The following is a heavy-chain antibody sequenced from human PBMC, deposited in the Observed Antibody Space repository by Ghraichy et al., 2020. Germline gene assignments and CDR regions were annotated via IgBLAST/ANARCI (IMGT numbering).Heavy chain of an antibody. CDR1: GASMRSSFYY. V-gene: IGHV4-39*07. D-gene: IGHD3-22*01. CDR2: IYFSGNT. CDR3: ARRIYYYDTSGSAPPFDI. Sequence: SETLSLTCTVSGASMRSSFYYWGWIRPPPGKGLEWIGNIYFSGNTYYTPSLQSRVIISLDASKNQFSLKLNSLTAADTALYYCARRIYYYDTSGSAPPFDISGQGTLVTVSP. J-gene: IGHJ4*02.